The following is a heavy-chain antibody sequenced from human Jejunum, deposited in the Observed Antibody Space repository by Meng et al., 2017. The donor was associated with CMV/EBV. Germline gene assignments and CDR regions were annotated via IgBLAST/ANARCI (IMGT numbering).Heavy chain of an antibody. V-gene: IGHV1-2*02. CDR2: INPNTGDT. J-gene: IGHJ4*02. CDR3: AKDGGSYLDYYFDY. Sequence: YTFTDYYMQWVRQAPGQGLEWMGWINPNTGDTNYAQKFQGRVTMTRDMSINTVYMELTRLRSDDTAVYYCAKDGGSYLDYYFDYWGQGTLVTVSS. CDR1: YTFTDYY. D-gene: IGHD1-26*01.